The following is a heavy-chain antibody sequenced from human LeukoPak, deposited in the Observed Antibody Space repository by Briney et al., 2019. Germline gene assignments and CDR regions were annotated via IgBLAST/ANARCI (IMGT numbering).Heavy chain of an antibody. CDR3: ARVGGRGSIGGDC. Sequence: GGSLRLSCAASGFTFSTYWMHWVRQAPGKGLVWVSRIKSDGSATAYADFVKGRFTVSRDNAKNTLYLQMSSLRAEDTAMYFCARVGGRGSIGGDCWGQGTLVTVSS. J-gene: IGHJ4*02. CDR2: IKSDGSAT. V-gene: IGHV3-74*03. D-gene: IGHD3-10*01. CDR1: GFTFSTYW.